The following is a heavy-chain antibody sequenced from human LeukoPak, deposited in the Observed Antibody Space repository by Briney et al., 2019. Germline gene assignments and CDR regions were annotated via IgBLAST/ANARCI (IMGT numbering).Heavy chain of an antibody. CDR2: ISGNAGST. V-gene: IGHV3-23*01. CDR1: GFTLSSYA. Sequence: GGSLRLSCAASGFTLSSYAMSWVRQAPGKGLEWVSLISGNAGSTYYADSVKGRFTISRDITKNTLYLQMNSLRAEDTAVYYCAKFRGYSGYENFDYWGQGTLVTVSS. J-gene: IGHJ4*02. D-gene: IGHD5-12*01. CDR3: AKFRGYSGYENFDY.